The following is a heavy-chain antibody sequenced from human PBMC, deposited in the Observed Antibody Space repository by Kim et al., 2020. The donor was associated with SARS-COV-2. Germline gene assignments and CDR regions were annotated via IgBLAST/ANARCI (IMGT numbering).Heavy chain of an antibody. V-gene: IGHV1-69*13. J-gene: IGHJ6*02. Sequence: SVKVSCKASGGTFSSYAISWVRQAPGQGLEWMGGIIPIFGTANYAQKFQGRVTITADESTSTAYMELSSLRSEDTAVYYCAREANSGSYRILLHYYYGMDVWGQGTTVTVSS. D-gene: IGHD1-26*01. CDR2: IIPIFGTA. CDR1: GGTFSSYA. CDR3: AREANSGSYRILLHYYYGMDV.